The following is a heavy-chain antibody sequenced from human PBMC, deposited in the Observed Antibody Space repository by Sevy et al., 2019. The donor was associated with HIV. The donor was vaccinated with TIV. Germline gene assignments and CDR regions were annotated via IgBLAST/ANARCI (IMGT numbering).Heavy chain of an antibody. J-gene: IGHJ4*02. Sequence: SETLSLTCTVSGGSVSSGSYYWSWIRQPPGKGLEWIGYIYYSGSTNYNPSLKSRVTISVDTSKNQFSLKLSSVTAADTAVYYCARVAGATHYFDYWGQGTLVTVSS. D-gene: IGHD1-26*01. V-gene: IGHV4-61*01. CDR3: ARVAGATHYFDY. CDR1: GGSVSSGSYY. CDR2: IYYSGST.